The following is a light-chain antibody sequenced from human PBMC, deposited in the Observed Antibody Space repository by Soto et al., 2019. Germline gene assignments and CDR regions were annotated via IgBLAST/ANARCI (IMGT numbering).Light chain of an antibody. CDR2: EVS. V-gene: IGLV2-8*01. CDR1: SSDVGGYNY. J-gene: IGLJ1*01. Sequence: QSALTQPPSASGSPGQSVTISCTGTSSDVGGYNYVSWYQQHPGNAPKLMIYEVSKRPSGVPDRFSGSKSGNTASLTVSGRQAEDEADYYFSSYAGSNQFVFGTGTKLTVL. CDR3: SSYAGSNQFV.